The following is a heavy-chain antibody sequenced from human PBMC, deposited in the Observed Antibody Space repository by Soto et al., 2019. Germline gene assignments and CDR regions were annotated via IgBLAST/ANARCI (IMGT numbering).Heavy chain of an antibody. Sequence: QVQLVQSGAEVKKPGASVKVSCKASGYTFTSYDINWVRQATGQGLEWMGWMNPNSGNTGYAQKFQGRVTMTRNTSISTAYMELSSLRSEETAVYYCARLIDCSSTSCYGFDAFDIWGQGTMVTVSS. CDR3: ARLIDCSSTSCYGFDAFDI. V-gene: IGHV1-8*01. D-gene: IGHD2-2*01. CDR2: MNPNSGNT. CDR1: GYTFTSYD. J-gene: IGHJ3*02.